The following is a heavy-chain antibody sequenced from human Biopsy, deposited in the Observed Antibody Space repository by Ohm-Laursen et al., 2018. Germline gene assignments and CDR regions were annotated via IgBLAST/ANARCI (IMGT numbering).Heavy chain of an antibody. D-gene: IGHD1/OR15-1a*01. CDR1: GFTFSSYA. CDR3: ARGRTGG. Sequence: SLRLSCAASGFTFSSYAMNWVRQAPGEGLEWVSFITNTGRTVYADSVKGRFTISRDNADNSLHLQMKSLRAEDTAVYYCARGRTGGWGQGTLVTVSS. V-gene: IGHV3-48*04. J-gene: IGHJ4*02. CDR2: ITNTGRTV.